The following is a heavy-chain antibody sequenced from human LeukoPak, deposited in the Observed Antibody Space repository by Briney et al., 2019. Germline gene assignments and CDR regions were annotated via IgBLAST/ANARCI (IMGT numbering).Heavy chain of an antibody. J-gene: IGHJ5*02. CDR1: GYSTSSGYY. Sequence: SETLSLTCAVSGYSTSSGYYWGWIRQPPGKGLEWIGSIYHSGSTYYNPSLKSRVTISVDTSKNQFSLKLSSVTAADTAVYYCARDGDYYGSGSYSLFQNWFDPWGQGTLVTVSS. D-gene: IGHD3-10*01. CDR3: ARDGDYYGSGSYSLFQNWFDP. V-gene: IGHV4-38-2*02. CDR2: IYHSGST.